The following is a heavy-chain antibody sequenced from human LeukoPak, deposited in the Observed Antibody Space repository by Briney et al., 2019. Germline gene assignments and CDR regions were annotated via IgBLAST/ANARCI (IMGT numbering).Heavy chain of an antibody. V-gene: IGHV3-73*01. CDR1: GFSFSGSA. CDR2: IRSKAKNYAT. J-gene: IGHJ3*02. Sequence: GGSLRLSCAASGFSFSGSAMHWVRQASGKGLEWVGRIRSKAKNYATAYAASVKGRFTISRDDSKNTAYLQMNSLKTEDTAVYYCIRLWFGEFIWGQGTMVSVSS. D-gene: IGHD3-10*01. CDR3: IRLWFGEFI.